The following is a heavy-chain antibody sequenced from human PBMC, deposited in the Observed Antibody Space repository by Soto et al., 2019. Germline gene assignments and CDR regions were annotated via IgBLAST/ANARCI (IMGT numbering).Heavy chain of an antibody. CDR2: INHSGST. Sequence: PSETLSLTCAVYGGSFSGYYWSWIRQPPGKGLEWIGEINHSGSTNYNPSLKSRVTISVDTSKNQFSLKLSSVTAADTAVYYCARDGGYYYDQSYPWGQGTLVTVSS. V-gene: IGHV4-34*01. CDR1: GGSFSGYY. J-gene: IGHJ5*02. CDR3: ARDGGYYYDQSYP. D-gene: IGHD3-10*01.